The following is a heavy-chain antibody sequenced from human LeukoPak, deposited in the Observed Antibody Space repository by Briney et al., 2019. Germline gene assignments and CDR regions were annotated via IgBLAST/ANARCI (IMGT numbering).Heavy chain of an antibody. Sequence: PSETLSLTCTVSGASTSTGGDFWSWIRQHPGKGLEWIGHIYNSGSTYYNPSLKSRVTISVDTSKKQFSLKLSSVTAADTAVYYCARDYGGDYFDCWGQEPWSPSPQ. CDR3: ARDYGGDYFDC. CDR2: IYNSGST. V-gene: IGHV4-31*03. CDR1: GASTSTGGDF. J-gene: IGHJ4*01. D-gene: IGHD4-23*01.